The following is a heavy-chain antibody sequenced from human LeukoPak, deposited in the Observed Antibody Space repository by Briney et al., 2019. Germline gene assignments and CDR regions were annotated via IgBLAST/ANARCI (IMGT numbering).Heavy chain of an antibody. CDR2: ISSSGSTI. Sequence: GGSLRLSCAASGFTFSGYYMSWIRQAPGKGLEWVSYISSSGSTIYYADSVKGRFTISRDNAKNSLYLQMNSLRAEDTAVYYCARVRGSQTEGYYFDYWGQGTLVTVSS. J-gene: IGHJ4*02. CDR1: GFTFSGYY. V-gene: IGHV3-11*04. D-gene: IGHD1-26*01. CDR3: ARVRGSQTEGYYFDY.